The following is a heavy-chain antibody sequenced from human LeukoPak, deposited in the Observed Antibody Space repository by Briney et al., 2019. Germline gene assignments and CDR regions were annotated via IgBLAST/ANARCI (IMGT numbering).Heavy chain of an antibody. Sequence: GASVKVSCKASGYTFTNYYMHWVRQAPGQGLEWMGWINPNSGGTNYAQKFQGRVTMTRDTSISTAYMELSRLRSDDTAVYYCARARRDGSGSYYKKGYFDYWGQGTLVTVSS. V-gene: IGHV1-2*02. CDR2: INPNSGGT. CDR1: GYTFTNYY. J-gene: IGHJ4*02. D-gene: IGHD3-10*01. CDR3: ARARRDGSGSYYKKGYFDY.